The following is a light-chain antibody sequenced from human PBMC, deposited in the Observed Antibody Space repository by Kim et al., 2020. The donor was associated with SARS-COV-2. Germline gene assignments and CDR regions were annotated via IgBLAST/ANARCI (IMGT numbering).Light chain of an antibody. Sequence: GDRVTITCRASQSITSYLHWYQQKPENAPKLLIYAASNLQSGVPSTFSGSGSGTDFTLSISSLQPEDFATYYCQQSYSSPKTFGQGTTVDIK. CDR3: QQSYSSPKT. J-gene: IGKJ1*01. CDR2: AAS. V-gene: IGKV1-39*01. CDR1: QSITSY.